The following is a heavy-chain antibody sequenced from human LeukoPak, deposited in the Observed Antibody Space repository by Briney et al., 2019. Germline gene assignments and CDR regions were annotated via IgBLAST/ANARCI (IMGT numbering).Heavy chain of an antibody. CDR3: ARDHGGSLSYGVDV. J-gene: IGHJ6*02. CDR2: ISYDGSNK. D-gene: IGHD1-26*01. V-gene: IGHV3-30-3*01. Sequence: GGSLRLSCAASGFTFSSYAMHWVRQAPGMGLEWVAVISYDGSNKYYADSVKGRFTISRDNSKNTFYLQMNSLRAEDTAVYYCARDHGGSLSYGVDVWGQGTTVTVPS. CDR1: GFTFSSYA.